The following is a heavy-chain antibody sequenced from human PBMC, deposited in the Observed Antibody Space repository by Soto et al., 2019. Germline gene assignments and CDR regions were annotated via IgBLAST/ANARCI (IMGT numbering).Heavy chain of an antibody. CDR3: AREITIHAFDI. D-gene: IGHD3-10*01. CDR2: IKQDGSEK. Sequence: GGSLRLSCAASGFTFSSDWMSWVRQAPGKGLEWVANIKQDGSEKYYVDSVKGRFTISRDNAKNSLYLQMNSLRAEDTAVYYCAREITIHAFDIWGQGTMVTVSS. CDR1: GFTFSSDW. J-gene: IGHJ3*02. V-gene: IGHV3-7*03.